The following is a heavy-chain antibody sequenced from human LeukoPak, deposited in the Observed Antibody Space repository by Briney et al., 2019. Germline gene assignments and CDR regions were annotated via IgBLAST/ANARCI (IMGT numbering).Heavy chain of an antibody. CDR2: ISNSDDST. J-gene: IGHJ4*02. D-gene: IGHD1-14*01. CDR3: AKATGYLL. CDR1: GFPFSSYA. V-gene: IGHV3-23*01. Sequence: GESLRLSCAASGFPFSSYAMSWVRQAPGKGLEWVSTISNSDDSTYYADSVKGRFAISRDNSENTLFLRMNSLRAEDTAVYYCAKATGYLLWGQGTLVIVSS.